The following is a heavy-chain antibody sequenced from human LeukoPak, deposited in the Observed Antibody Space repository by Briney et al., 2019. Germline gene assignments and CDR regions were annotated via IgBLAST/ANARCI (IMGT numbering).Heavy chain of an antibody. Sequence: SVKVSCKASGGTFSSYAISWVRQAPGQGLEWMGGIIPIFGTANHAQKFQGRVTITADKSTSTAYMELSSLRSEDTAVYYCARGPDIAAAGDYWGQGTLVTVSS. CDR1: GGTFSSYA. CDR3: ARGPDIAAAGDY. J-gene: IGHJ4*02. CDR2: IIPIFGTA. V-gene: IGHV1-69*06. D-gene: IGHD6-13*01.